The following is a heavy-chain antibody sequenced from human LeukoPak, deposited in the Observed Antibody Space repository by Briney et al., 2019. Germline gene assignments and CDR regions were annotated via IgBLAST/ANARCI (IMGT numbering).Heavy chain of an antibody. J-gene: IGHJ4*02. CDR1: AFTFSDHY. D-gene: IGHD3-16*01. V-gene: IGHV3-11*01. CDR3: ARDYYDYVWGSFSPVGY. Sequence: GGSLSLSCAASAFTFSDHYISWIRQAPGKGLEWVSYISRRGSTIYYAGSVKGRFTISRDNAKNSLYVQMNSLRAEDTAVYYCARDYYDYVWGSFSPVGYWGQGTLVTVSS. CDR2: ISRRGSTI.